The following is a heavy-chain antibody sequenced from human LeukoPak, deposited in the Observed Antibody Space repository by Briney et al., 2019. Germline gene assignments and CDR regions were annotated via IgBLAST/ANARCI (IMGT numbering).Heavy chain of an antibody. CDR3: ARDRASGWDFDY. V-gene: IGHV4-4*07. CDR1: GGSISSYY. J-gene: IGHJ4*02. Sequence: SETLSLTCTVSGGSISSYYWSWIRQPAGKGLEWIGRIYTSGSTNYNPSLKSRVIMSVDTSKNQFSLKLSSVTAADTAVYYCARDRASGWDFDYWGQGTLVTVSS. CDR2: IYTSGST. D-gene: IGHD6-19*01.